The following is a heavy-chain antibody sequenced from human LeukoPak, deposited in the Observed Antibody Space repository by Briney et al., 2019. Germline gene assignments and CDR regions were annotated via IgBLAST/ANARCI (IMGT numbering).Heavy chain of an antibody. V-gene: IGHV3-48*04. J-gene: IGHJ4*02. CDR1: GFTFSSYS. CDR2: ISSSSTI. D-gene: IGHD5-24*01. CDR3: ARDKRQERWPDY. Sequence: GGSLRLSCAASGFTFSSYSMNWVRQAPGKGLEWVSYISSSSTIYYADSVKGRFTISRDNAKNSLFLQMNSLRAEDTAVYYCARDKRQERWPDYWGQGTLVTVSS.